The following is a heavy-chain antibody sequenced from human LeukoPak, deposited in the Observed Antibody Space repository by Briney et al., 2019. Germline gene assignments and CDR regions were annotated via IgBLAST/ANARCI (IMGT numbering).Heavy chain of an antibody. D-gene: IGHD1-26*01. CDR1: GGSISSYY. CDR3: ARLGYSGSYYERAFDI. CDR2: MYYSGST. Sequence: PSETLSLTCTVSGGSISSYYWSCIRQPPGKGLEWIGSMYYSGSTYHNPSLMSRVTISVDTSKNQFSLKLSSVTAADTAVYYCARLGYSGSYYERAFDIWGQGTMVTVSS. V-gene: IGHV4-59*05. J-gene: IGHJ3*02.